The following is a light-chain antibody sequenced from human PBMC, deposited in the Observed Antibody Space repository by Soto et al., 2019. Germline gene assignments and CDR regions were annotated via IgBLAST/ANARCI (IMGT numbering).Light chain of an antibody. J-gene: IGKJ4*01. CDR2: DAS. CDR3: QQRTNWPLT. V-gene: IGKV3-11*01. CDR1: QSVDKY. Sequence: EIVLTQSPATLSFSPGERAILSCRASQSVDKYLVWYQQKPGQAPRLLIYDASSRATGIPARFSGSGSGTDFSLTITSLEPEDFAVYYCQQRTNWPLTFGGGTKLEIK.